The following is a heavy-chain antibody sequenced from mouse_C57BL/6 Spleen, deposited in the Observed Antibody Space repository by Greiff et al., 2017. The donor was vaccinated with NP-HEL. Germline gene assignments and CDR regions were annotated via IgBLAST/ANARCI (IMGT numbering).Heavy chain of an antibody. CDR3: ARWFSYYGSSYGY. CDR1: GYTFTDYY. J-gene: IGHJ2*01. V-gene: IGHV1-26*01. D-gene: IGHD1-1*01. Sequence: EVQLQQSGPELVKPGASVKISCKASGYTFTDYYMNWVKQSHGKSLEWIGDINPNNGGTSYNQKFKGKATLTVDKSSSTAYMELRSLTSEDSAVYYCARWFSYYGSSYGYWGQGTTLTVSS. CDR2: INPNNGGT.